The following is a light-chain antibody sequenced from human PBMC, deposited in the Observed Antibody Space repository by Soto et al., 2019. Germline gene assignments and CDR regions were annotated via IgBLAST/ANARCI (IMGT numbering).Light chain of an antibody. CDR2: GAS. CDR1: QSVSSSY. V-gene: IGKV3-20*01. CDR3: QQYNNWPQIT. Sequence: NVLKQSPLTLSLSPGERATLSCRASQSVSSSYLAWYQQKPGQAPRLLIYGASSRATGIPDRFSGSGSGTDFTLTINSLQPDDFAVYYCQQYNNWPQITFGQGTRLEIK. J-gene: IGKJ5*01.